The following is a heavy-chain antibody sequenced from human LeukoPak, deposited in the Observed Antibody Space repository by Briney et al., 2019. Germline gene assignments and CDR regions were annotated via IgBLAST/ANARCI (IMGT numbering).Heavy chain of an antibody. D-gene: IGHD2-15*01. CDR1: GGSISSISYY. V-gene: IGHV4-39*01. CDR3: ARLKNCSGGTCYKPVDH. Sequence: KPSETLSLTCSDFGGSISSISYYWGWIRQPPGKGLEWIGSIYYSGSTNYNPSLKSRVTISIDTSKNQFSLKLSSVTAADTAVYYCARLKNCSGGTCYKPVDHWGQGTLVTVSS. J-gene: IGHJ4*02. CDR2: IYYSGST.